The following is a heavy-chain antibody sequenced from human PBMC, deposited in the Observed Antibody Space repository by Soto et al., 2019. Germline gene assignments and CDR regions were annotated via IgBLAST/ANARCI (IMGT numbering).Heavy chain of an antibody. CDR3: AKTGTDGSWFDP. CDR2: IDWDDDK. D-gene: IGHD1-1*01. Sequence: SGPTLVNPTQTLTLTCTFSGFSLSTSGMCVSWIRQPPGKALEWLARIDWDDDKYYSTSLRTRLTISKDTSKNQVVLTMTNMDPVDTATYYCAKTGTDGSWFDPWGQGTLATVSS. J-gene: IGHJ5*02. CDR1: GFSLSTSGMC. V-gene: IGHV2-70*11.